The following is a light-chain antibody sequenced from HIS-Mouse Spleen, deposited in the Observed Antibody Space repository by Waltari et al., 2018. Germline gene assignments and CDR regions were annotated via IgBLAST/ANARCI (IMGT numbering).Light chain of an antibody. J-gene: IGLJ2*01. Sequence: SYELTQPPSVSVSPGQTARITCSGDALPKKYAYWYQQKSGQAPVLVIYADRKRPSGIPEGFSGSSSGTMATLTISGAQVEDEADYYCYSTDSSGNHRVFGGGTKLTVL. CDR2: ADR. CDR1: ALPKKY. V-gene: IGLV3-10*01. CDR3: YSTDSSGNHRV.